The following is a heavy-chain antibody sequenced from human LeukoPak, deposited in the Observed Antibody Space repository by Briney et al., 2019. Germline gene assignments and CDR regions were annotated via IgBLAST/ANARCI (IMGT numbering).Heavy chain of an antibody. D-gene: IGHD3-10*01. CDR1: GFTFSSYS. CDR3: ARGLMVRGVIGLIPPYGMDV. J-gene: IGHJ6*02. V-gene: IGHV3-48*02. Sequence: PGGSLRLSCAAPGFTFSSYSMNWVRQAPGKGLEWVSYISSSSTIYYADSVKGRFTISRDNAKNSLYLQMNSLRDEDTAVYYCARGLMVRGVIGLIPPYGMDVWGQGTTVTVSS. CDR2: ISSSSTI.